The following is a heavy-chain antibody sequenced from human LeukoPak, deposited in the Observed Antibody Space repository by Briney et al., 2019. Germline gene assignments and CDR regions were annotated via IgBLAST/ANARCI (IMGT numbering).Heavy chain of an antibody. CDR1: GGSISNDNYY. CDR3: ARGRGTTVTTYYFEN. D-gene: IGHD4-17*01. CDR2: IYSSGTT. J-gene: IGHJ4*02. Sequence: PSETLSLTCTVSGGSISNDNYYWSWIWQPAGRGLEWIGRIYSSGTTNYNPSLKSRGIISVNTSKNQFSLTVASVTAADTAVYYCARGRGTTVTTYYFENWGQGTRVIVSS. V-gene: IGHV4-61*02.